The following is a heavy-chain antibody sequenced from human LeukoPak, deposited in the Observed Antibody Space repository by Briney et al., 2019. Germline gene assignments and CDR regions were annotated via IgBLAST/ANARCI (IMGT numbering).Heavy chain of an antibody. V-gene: IGHV3-30*02. CDR1: GFTFNNYG. CDR2: IRYDGSNK. D-gene: IGHD5-24*01. J-gene: IGHJ4*02. CDR3: AKSSWGEMATIGLDY. Sequence: GGSLRLSCAASGFTFNNYGMHWVRQAPGKGLEGVAFIRYDGSNKYYADSVKGPFTISRDNSKDTLYLQMNSLRAEDTAVYYCAKSSWGEMATIGLDYWGQGTLVTVSS.